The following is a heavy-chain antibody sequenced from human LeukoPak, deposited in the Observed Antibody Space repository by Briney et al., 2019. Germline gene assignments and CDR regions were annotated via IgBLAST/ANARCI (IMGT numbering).Heavy chain of an antibody. D-gene: IGHD6-13*01. V-gene: IGHV3-74*01. CDR1: GFTFSSYW. CDR3: ARADSSSWFYYYYYYMDV. J-gene: IGHJ6*03. CDR2: INSDGSST. Sequence: GGSLRLSCAASGFTFSSYWMHWVRQAPGKGLVWVSRINSDGSSTSYADSVKGRFTISRDNAKNTLYLQMNSLRAEDTAVYYCARADSSSWFYYYYYYMDVWGKGTTVTVSS.